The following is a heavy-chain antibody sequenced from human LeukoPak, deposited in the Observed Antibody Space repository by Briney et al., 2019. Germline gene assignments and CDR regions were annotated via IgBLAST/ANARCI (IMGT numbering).Heavy chain of an antibody. V-gene: IGHV3-48*04. J-gene: IGHJ4*02. CDR2: ISSSSSAI. CDR3: ARDLGGSGD. Sequence: GGSLRLSCAASGFTFSIYSMDWVRQAPGKGLEWVSYISSSSSAIYYADSVKGRFTISRDNAENSVYLQMNSLRAEDTAVYYCARDLGGSGDWGQGTLVTVSS. CDR1: GFTFSIYS. D-gene: IGHD3-10*01.